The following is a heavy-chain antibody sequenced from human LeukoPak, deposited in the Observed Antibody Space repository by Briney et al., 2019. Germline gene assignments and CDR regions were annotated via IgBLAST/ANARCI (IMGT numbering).Heavy chain of an antibody. CDR1: GFTFNSNW. D-gene: IGHD3-22*01. CDR3: ARDKYYDRYFDS. J-gene: IGHJ4*02. Sequence: PGGSLRLSCVASGFTFNSNWMSWVRQAPGKGLEWVANMKQDGSEKYYVDSVKGRFTISRDNAKNSLSLQMNSLRAEDTAVYYCARDKYYDRYFDSWGQGTLVTVSS. V-gene: IGHV3-7*01. CDR2: MKQDGSEK.